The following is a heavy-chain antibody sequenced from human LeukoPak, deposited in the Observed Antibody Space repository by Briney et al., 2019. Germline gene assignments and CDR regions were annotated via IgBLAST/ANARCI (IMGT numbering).Heavy chain of an antibody. CDR3: AREGGSDI. CDR2: ISSSGDTV. D-gene: IGHD3-10*01. Sequence: PGGSLRLSCAACGFTFSSYEMNWVRQAPGKGLEWVSYISSSGDTVYYADSVKGRFTTSRDNAKNSLFEQMNSLRGEDTAVYYCAREGGSDIWGQGTLVTVSS. V-gene: IGHV3-48*03. CDR1: GFTFSSYE. J-gene: IGHJ3*02.